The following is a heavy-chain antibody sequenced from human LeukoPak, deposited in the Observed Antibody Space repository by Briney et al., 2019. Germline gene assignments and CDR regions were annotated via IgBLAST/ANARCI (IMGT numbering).Heavy chain of an antibody. D-gene: IGHD3-10*01. V-gene: IGHV3-15*01. CDR3: ATLTVRGVINI. J-gene: IGHJ4*02. CDR2: IQSKTDGGTT. CDR1: GFTFSNTW. Sequence: GGSLRLSCAASGFTFSNTWMNWVRQAPGKGLEWVGRIQSKTDGGTTEYAAPVKGRFTISRDDSKTTLYLQMNSLKTEDTAVYYCATLTVRGVINIWGQGTLVTVSS.